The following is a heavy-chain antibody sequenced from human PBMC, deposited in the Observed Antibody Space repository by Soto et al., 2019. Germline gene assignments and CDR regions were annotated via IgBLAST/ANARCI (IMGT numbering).Heavy chain of an antibody. V-gene: IGHV4-30-2*01. J-gene: IGHJ6*02. Sequence: PSETLSLTCAVSGGSISSGGYSWSWIRQPPGKGLEWIGYIYHSGSTYYNPSLKSRVTISVDRSKNQFSLKLSSVTAADTAVYYCARDKGMNYNYYRMDVWGQGTTITFSS. CDR2: IYHSGST. CDR1: GGSISSGGYS. CDR3: ARDKGMNYNYYRMDV.